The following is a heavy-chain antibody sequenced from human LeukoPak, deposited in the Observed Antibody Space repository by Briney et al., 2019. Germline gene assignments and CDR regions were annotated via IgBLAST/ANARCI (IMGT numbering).Heavy chain of an antibody. Sequence: SQTLSLTCTVSGGSISSVGYYWSWIRQHPGKGLEWIGFIYYTGTTTYYNPSLKSRATISVDTSKNHFSLKLTSVTAADTAVYYCARATGGAAAADFDPWGQGTLVTVSS. V-gene: IGHV4-31*03. J-gene: IGHJ5*02. CDR1: GGSISSVGYY. CDR2: IYYTGTTT. D-gene: IGHD6-13*01. CDR3: ARATGGAAAADFDP.